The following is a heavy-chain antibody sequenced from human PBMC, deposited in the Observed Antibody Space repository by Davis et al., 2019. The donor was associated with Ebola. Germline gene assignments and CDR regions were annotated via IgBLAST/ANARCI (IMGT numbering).Heavy chain of an antibody. Sequence: GESLKISCAASGFTFSNAWMSWVRQAPGKGLEWVGRIKSKTDGGTSDSAAPVEGRFTISRDNPKNTLYLHMNNLRPEDTAVYYCARQGYTATYDYNGMDVWGTGTTVTVSS. J-gene: IGHJ6*04. CDR2: IKSKTDGGTS. D-gene: IGHD5-18*01. CDR1: GFTFSNAW. CDR3: ARQGYTATYDYNGMDV. V-gene: IGHV3-15*01.